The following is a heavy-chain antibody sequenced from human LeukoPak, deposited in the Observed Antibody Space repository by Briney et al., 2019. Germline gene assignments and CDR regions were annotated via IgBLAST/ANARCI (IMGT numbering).Heavy chain of an antibody. J-gene: IGHJ4*02. D-gene: IGHD3-22*01. Sequence: PGGYLRLSCAASGFTFSSYSMNWVRQAPGKGLEWVSSISSSSSYIYYADSVKGRFTISRDNAKNTLYLQMNSLRAEDTAVYYCAKVPSYYYDSSGYYYIDYWGQGTLVTVSS. CDR2: ISSSSSYI. CDR3: AKVPSYYYDSSGYYYIDY. CDR1: GFTFSSYS. V-gene: IGHV3-21*04.